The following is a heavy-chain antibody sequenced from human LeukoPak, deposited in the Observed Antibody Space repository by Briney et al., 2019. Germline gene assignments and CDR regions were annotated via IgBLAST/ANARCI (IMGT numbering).Heavy chain of an antibody. Sequence: SETLSLTCAVYGGSFSGYYWSWIRQPPGKGLEWIGEINHSGSTNYNPSLKSRVTISVDTSKNQFSLKLSSVTAADTAVYYCASGTYYYDSSGYYYSESDYWGQGTLATVSS. CDR3: ASGTYYYDSSGYYYSESDY. V-gene: IGHV4-34*01. CDR1: GGSFSGYY. CDR2: INHSGST. D-gene: IGHD3-22*01. J-gene: IGHJ4*02.